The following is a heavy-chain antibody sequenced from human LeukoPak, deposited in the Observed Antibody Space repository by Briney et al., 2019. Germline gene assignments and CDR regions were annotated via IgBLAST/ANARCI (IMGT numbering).Heavy chain of an antibody. CDR2: IYYSGST. CDR3: AREEYGMDV. J-gene: IGHJ6*02. V-gene: IGHV4-59*01. Sequence: SETLSLTCIVSGGSITVYFWNWIRQPPGKGLEWIGYIYYSGSTNYNPSLKSRVTISVDTSKNQFSLKLSSVTAADTAVYYCAREEYGMDVWGQGTTVTVSS. CDR1: GGSITVYF.